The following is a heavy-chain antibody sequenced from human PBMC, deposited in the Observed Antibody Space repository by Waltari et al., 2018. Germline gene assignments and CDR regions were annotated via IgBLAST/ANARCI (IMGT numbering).Heavy chain of an antibody. CDR2: ISWNSGSI. CDR3: AKDTWGYSYGYYFDY. J-gene: IGHJ4*02. Sequence: EVQLVESGGGLVQPGRSLRLSCAASGFTFDDYAMHWVRQAPGKGLEWVSGISWNSGSIGYADSVKGRFTISRDNAKNSLYLQMNSLRAEDTALYYCAKDTWGYSYGYYFDYWGQGTLVTVSS. V-gene: IGHV3-9*01. CDR1: GFTFDDYA. D-gene: IGHD5-18*01.